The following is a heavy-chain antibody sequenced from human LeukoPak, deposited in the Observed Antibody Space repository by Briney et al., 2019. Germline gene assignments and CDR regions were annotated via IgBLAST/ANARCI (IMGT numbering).Heavy chain of an antibody. J-gene: IGHJ4*02. CDR3: ATDRGARDF. V-gene: IGHV3-15*01. D-gene: IGHD4/OR15-4a*01. Sequence: EYAASVKGRFTISRDDSKTTLYLQMNNLKTEDTAVYYCATDRGARDFWGQGTLVTVS.